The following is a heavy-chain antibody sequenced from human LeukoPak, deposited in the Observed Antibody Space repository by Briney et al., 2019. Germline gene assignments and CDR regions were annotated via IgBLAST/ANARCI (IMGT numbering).Heavy chain of an antibody. CDR2: ISSSSSTI. D-gene: IGHD7-27*01. CDR1: GFTFSSYS. J-gene: IGHJ3*01. Sequence: PGGSLRPSCAASGFTFSSYSLNWVRQAPGKGLEWVSYISSSSSTIYYADSVKGRFTISRDNAKNSLFLQMNSLRDEDTAMYYCARASGDGRRAFDLWGQGTMVPVSS. V-gene: IGHV3-48*02. CDR3: ARASGDGRRAFDL.